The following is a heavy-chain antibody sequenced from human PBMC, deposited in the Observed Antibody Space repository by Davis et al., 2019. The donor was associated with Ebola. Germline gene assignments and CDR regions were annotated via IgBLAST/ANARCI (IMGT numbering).Heavy chain of an antibody. CDR1: GFTFSSYS. CDR2: ISSSSSTI. D-gene: IGHD1-26*01. J-gene: IGHJ3*02. Sequence: GESLKISCAASGFTFSSYSMHWVRQAPGKGLEWVSYISSSSSTIYYADSVKGRFTISRDNAKNSLYLQMNSLRVEDTAIYYCAKDTSNIWFDIWGQGTMVTVSS. V-gene: IGHV3-48*01. CDR3: AKDTSNIWFDI.